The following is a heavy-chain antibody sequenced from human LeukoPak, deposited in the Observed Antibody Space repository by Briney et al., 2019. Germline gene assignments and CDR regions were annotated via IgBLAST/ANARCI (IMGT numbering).Heavy chain of an antibody. J-gene: IGHJ1*01. Sequence: GGTLRLSCAASGFTVSSNYMSWVRQAPGKGLEGVLVIYRCGTTHYADSVKGRFTISRDNAKNSLYLQMNSLRAEDTAVYYCARDRNEDDYRYFQHWGQGTLVTVSS. D-gene: IGHD4-11*01. CDR1: GFTVSSNY. CDR2: IYRCGTT. V-gene: IGHV3-66*03. CDR3: ARDRNEDDYRYFQH.